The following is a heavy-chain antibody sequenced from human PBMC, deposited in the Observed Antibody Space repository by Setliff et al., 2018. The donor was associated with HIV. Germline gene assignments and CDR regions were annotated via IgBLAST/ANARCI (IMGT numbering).Heavy chain of an antibody. Sequence: ASVKVSCKASGGTFSSYAISWVRQAPGQGLEWMGGIIPILGIANYAQKFQGRVTITADKSTSTAYMELSSLRSEDTVVYYCARRLYDILTGYHDAFDIWGQGTMVTVSS. CDR2: IIPILGIA. J-gene: IGHJ3*02. V-gene: IGHV1-69*10. CDR1: GGTFSSYA. D-gene: IGHD3-9*01. CDR3: ARRLYDILTGYHDAFDI.